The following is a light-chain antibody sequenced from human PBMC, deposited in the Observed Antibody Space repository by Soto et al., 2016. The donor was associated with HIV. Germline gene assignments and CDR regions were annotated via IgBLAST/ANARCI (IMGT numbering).Light chain of an antibody. Sequence: IQITQSPSTLSASVGDRVTITCRASQSINFWVAWYQQRPGKAPSLLIYQTSILENGVPSRFSGSGSGTEFTLTINGLLSDDFATYYCQQYNVFPITFGQGTRLDFK. CDR2: QTS. V-gene: IGKV1-5*01. CDR1: QSINFW. CDR3: QQYNVFPIT. J-gene: IGKJ5*01.